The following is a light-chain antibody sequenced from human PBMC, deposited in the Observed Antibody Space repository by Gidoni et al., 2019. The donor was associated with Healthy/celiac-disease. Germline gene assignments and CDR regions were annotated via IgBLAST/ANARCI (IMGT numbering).Light chain of an antibody. Sequence: VLTQSPATMSLSPGERATPSCRSSQSVSSYLAWYQQKPGQAPRLLIYDASNRATGIPARFSGSGSGTDFTLTISSLEPEDFAVYYCQQRSNWPGTFGQGTKVEIK. CDR2: DAS. V-gene: IGKV3-11*01. CDR1: QSVSSY. J-gene: IGKJ1*01. CDR3: QQRSNWPGT.